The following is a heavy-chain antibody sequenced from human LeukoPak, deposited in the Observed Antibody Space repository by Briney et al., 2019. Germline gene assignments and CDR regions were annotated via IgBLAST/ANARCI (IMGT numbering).Heavy chain of an antibody. J-gene: IGHJ4*02. Sequence: GGSLRLSCAASGFTFSHYWMTWVRQAPGKGLEWVANVKEDGSQKTYVDSVKGRFTISRDNAKNSLFLQMNNVRADDTAVYYCARASSGSYYGGYLPDYFDYWGQGTLVTVSS. V-gene: IGHV3-7*01. CDR3: ARASSGSYYGGYLPDYFDY. CDR2: VKEDGSQK. D-gene: IGHD1-26*01. CDR1: GFTFSHYW.